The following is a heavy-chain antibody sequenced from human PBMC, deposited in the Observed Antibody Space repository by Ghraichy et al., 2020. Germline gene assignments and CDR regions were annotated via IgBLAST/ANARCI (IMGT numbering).Heavy chain of an antibody. D-gene: IGHD3-10*01. CDR2: IRSKANSYAT. J-gene: IGHJ3*02. CDR3: TSHENYYGSDAFDI. Sequence: GGSLRLSCAASGFTFSGSAMHWVRQASGKGLEWVGRIRSKANSYATAYAASVKGRFTISRDDSKNTAYLQMKSLKTEDTAVYYCTSHENYYGSDAFDIWGQGTMVTVSS. CDR1: GFTFSGSA. V-gene: IGHV3-73*01.